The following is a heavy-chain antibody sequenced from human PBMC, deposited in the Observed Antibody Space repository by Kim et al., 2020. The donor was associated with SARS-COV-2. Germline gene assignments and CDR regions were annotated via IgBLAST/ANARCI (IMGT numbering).Heavy chain of an antibody. CDR2: INEDSSAT. V-gene: IGHV3-23*01. D-gene: IGHD6-19*01. J-gene: IGHJ4*01. CDR3: AKDPHPLYSSVWMGVD. Sequence: GGSLRLSCAASGFTFSRYPMSWVRQAPGKGLEWVSVINEDSSATFYGDSVEGRFTISRDNSKDTLYLQMNSLRAEDSAVYYCAKDPHPLYSSVWMGVDWGQGILITVSS. CDR1: GFTFSRYP.